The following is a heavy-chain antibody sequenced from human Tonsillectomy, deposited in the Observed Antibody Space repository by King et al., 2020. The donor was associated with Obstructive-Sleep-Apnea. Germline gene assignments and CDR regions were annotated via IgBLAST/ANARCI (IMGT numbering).Heavy chain of an antibody. CDR2: SDPNSGGT. CDR3: ATSRGQLLASPFDY. J-gene: IGHJ4*02. V-gene: IGHV1-2*04. D-gene: IGHD2-2*01. CDR1: GYTFIDYY. Sequence: QVQLVESGAEVKKPGASVKVSCKASGYTFIDYYMHWVRQAPGQWLEWMGWSDPNSGGTNYAQKFQGWVTMTRDTSITTAYMELRRLTSDDTAVYYCATSRGQLLASPFDYWGQGTLVTVSS.